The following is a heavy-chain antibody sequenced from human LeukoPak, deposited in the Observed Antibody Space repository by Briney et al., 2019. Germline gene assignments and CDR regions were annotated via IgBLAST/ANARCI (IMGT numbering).Heavy chain of an antibody. D-gene: IGHD3-22*01. CDR3: ARVQVYYYDSSGYYWGDY. CDR2: ISAYNGNT. J-gene: IGHJ4*02. V-gene: IGHV1-18*01. Sequence: ASVKVSCKASGYNFTSYGFSWVRQAPGQGLEWMGWISAYNGNTNYAQKLQGNVTMTTDKSTSTAYMELRSLRSYDTAVYYCARVQVYYYDSSGYYWGDYWGQGTLVAVSS. CDR1: GYNFTSYG.